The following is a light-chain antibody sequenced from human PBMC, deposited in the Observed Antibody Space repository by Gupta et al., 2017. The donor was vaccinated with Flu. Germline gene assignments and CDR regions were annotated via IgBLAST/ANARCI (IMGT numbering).Light chain of an antibody. Sequence: QSALTQPRSVSGSPGQSVTISCTGTGSDVGGYNYVSWYRQHPGKAPQLIVSNVSKRPSGVPDRFSGSKSGNTASLTISGLQADDEADYYCCSYAGSYTFVFGGGTQLTVL. V-gene: IGLV2-11*01. CDR1: GSDVGGYNY. CDR2: NVS. J-gene: IGLJ2*01. CDR3: CSYAGSYTFV.